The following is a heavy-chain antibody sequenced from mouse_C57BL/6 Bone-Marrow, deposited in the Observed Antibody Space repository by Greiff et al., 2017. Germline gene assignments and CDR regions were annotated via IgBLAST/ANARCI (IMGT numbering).Heavy chain of an antibody. CDR2: IDPENGDT. D-gene: IGHD1-1*01. V-gene: IGHV14-4*01. CDR1: GFNIKDDY. J-gene: IGHJ2*01. Sequence: EVQLQQSGAELVRPGASVKLSCPASGFNIKDDYMHWVKQRPEQGLEWIGWIDPENGDTEYASKFQGKATITADTSSNTAYLQLSSLTSEDTAVYYCTTITTVVAFDYWGQGTTLTVSS. CDR3: TTITTVVAFDY.